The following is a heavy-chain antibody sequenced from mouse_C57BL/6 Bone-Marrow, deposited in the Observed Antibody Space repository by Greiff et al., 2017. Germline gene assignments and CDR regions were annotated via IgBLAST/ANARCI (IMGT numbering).Heavy chain of an antibody. CDR2: INPGSGGT. CDR1: GYAFTNYL. V-gene: IGHV1-54*01. D-gene: IGHD1-1*01. Sequence: VQLQQSGAELVRPGTSVKVSCKASGYAFTNYLIEWVKQRPGQGLEWIGVINPGSGGTNYNEKFKGKATLTADKSYSTAYMQLSSLTSEDSAVYFCARGGYTVVATEWYFDVWGTGTTVTVSS. CDR3: ARGGYTVVATEWYFDV. J-gene: IGHJ1*03.